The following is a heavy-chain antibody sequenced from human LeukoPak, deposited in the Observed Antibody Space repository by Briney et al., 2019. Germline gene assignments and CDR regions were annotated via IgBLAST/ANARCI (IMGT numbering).Heavy chain of an antibody. CDR1: GYSFPNYW. D-gene: IGHD2-2*01. CDR2: IYPGDSDT. J-gene: IGHJ4*02. Sequence: GESLKIPCKGSGYSFPNYWIAWVRQKPGKGLEWMGIIYPGDSDTRYSPSFQGQVTISADKSISTAYLQWSGLKASDTAMYYCARQGPYCSSTSCYAGYWGQGTLVTVSS. V-gene: IGHV5-51*01. CDR3: ARQGPYCSSTSCYAGY.